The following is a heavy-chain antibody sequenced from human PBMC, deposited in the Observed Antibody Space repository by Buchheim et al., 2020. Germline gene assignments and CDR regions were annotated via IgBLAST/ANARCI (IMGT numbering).Heavy chain of an antibody. D-gene: IGHD3-22*01. CDR2: ISSSSSYI. Sequence: EVQLVESGGGLVKPGGSLRLSCAASGFTFSSYSMNWVRQAPGKGLEWVSSISSSSSYIYYADSVKGRFTISRDNDKNSMYLQMNSLRAEDTAVYYCASLYRYDSSGYYPFDYWGQGTL. CDR3: ASLYRYDSSGYYPFDY. CDR1: GFTFSSYS. V-gene: IGHV3-21*01. J-gene: IGHJ4*02.